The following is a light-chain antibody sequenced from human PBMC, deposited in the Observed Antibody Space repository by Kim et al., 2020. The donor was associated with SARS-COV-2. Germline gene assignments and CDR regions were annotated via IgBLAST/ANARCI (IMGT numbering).Light chain of an antibody. CDR3: QQSHSTPLLT. J-gene: IGKJ4*01. Sequence: DIQMTQSPSSLAASVGDRVTIACRASQSISTYLNWYQQKPGKAPKLLIYAASTLQSGAPSRFSASGSGTDFPLTITSLQPEDFATYYCQQSHSTPLLTFGGGTKVYIK. V-gene: IGKV1-39*01. CDR2: AAS. CDR1: QSISTY.